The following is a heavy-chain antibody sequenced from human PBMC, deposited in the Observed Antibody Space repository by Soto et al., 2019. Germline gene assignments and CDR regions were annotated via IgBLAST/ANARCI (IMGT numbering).Heavy chain of an antibody. CDR3: AKDHRTWIQLWPHNIDAFDL. Sequence: GGSLRLSCAASGFTFSSYAMSWVRQAPGNGLEWVSAISGSGGSTYYADSVKGRFTISRDNSKNTLYLQMNSLRAEDTAVYYCAKDHRTWIQLWPHNIDAFDLWGQGPMVTVSS. J-gene: IGHJ3*01. D-gene: IGHD5-18*01. CDR2: ISGSGGST. CDR1: GFTFSSYA. V-gene: IGHV3-23*01.